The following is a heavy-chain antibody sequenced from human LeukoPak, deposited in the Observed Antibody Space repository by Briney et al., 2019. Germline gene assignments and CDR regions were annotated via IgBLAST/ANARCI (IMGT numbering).Heavy chain of an antibody. CDR3: GSSVYSSGGDAFDI. CDR1: RFTFSSYS. D-gene: IGHD6-19*01. J-gene: IGHJ3*02. Sequence: GSLRLSCAASRFTFSSYSMNWIRQPPGKGLEWIGEINHSGSTNYNPSLKGRVTISVDTSKNQFSLKLSSVTAADTAVYYCGSSVYSSGGDAFDIWGQGTMVTVSS. V-gene: IGHV4-34*08. CDR2: INHSGST.